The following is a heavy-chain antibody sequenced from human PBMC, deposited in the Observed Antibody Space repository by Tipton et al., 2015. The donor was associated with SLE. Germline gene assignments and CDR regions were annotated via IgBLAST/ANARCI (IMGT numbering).Heavy chain of an antibody. CDR1: GYSISSGYY. D-gene: IGHD3-3*01. CDR2: IYHSGST. V-gene: IGHV4-38-2*01. Sequence: TMSLTCAVSGYSISSGYYWGWIRQPPGKGLEGIGSIYHSGSTYYNPSLKSRVTISVDTSKNQFSLKLSSVTAAYTPVYYCARGIGVVTGPYNWFDPWGQGTLVTVSS. CDR3: ARGIGVVTGPYNWFDP. J-gene: IGHJ5*02.